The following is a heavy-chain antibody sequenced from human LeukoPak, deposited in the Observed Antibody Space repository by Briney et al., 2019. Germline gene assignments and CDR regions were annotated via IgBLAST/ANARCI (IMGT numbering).Heavy chain of an antibody. CDR3: ARGDILTGSTLYYFDY. CDR1: GYTFTSYY. CDR2: INPSDGST. Sequence: ASVKVSCKASGYTFTSYYMHWVRQAPGQGLEWMGIINPSDGSTSYAQKFQGRVTMTRDTSTSTVYMELSSLRSEDTAVYYCARGDILTGSTLYYFDYWGQGTLVTVSS. D-gene: IGHD3-9*01. J-gene: IGHJ4*02. V-gene: IGHV1-46*01.